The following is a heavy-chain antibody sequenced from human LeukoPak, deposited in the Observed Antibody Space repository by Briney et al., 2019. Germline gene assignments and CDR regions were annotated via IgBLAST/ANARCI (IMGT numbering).Heavy chain of an antibody. CDR1: GGSISSYY. D-gene: IGHD6-19*01. Sequence: PSETLSLTCTVSGGSISSYYWSWIRQPPGKGLEWIGYIYYSGSTNYNPSLKSRVTISVDTSKNQFSLKLSSVTAADTAVYYCARLIAVAGTTWFDPWGQGTLVTVSS. CDR2: IYYSGST. V-gene: IGHV4-59*08. CDR3: ARLIAVAGTTWFDP. J-gene: IGHJ5*02.